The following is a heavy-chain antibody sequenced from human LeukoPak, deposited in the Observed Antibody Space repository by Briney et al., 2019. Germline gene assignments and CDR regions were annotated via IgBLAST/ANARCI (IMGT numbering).Heavy chain of an antibody. CDR3: ARERGMGYSSSWYPNFDY. CDR2: IYYSGST. V-gene: IGHV4-39*07. J-gene: IGHJ4*02. CDR1: GGSISSSSYY. D-gene: IGHD6-13*01. Sequence: ASETLSLTCTVSGGSISSSSYYWGWIRQPPGKGLEWIGSIYYSGSTYYNPSLKSRVTISVDTSKNQFSLKLSSVTAADTAVYYCARERGMGYSSSWYPNFDYWGQGTLVTVSS.